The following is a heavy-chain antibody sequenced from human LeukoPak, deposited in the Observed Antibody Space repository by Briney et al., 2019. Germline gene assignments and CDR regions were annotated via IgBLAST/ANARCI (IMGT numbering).Heavy chain of an antibody. CDR2: IWNDGSNK. Sequence: GGSLRLSCAASGFTFSGYGIHWVRQAPGKGLEWVAIIWNDGSNKYYADSVKGRFTISRDNSKNTLYLQMNSLRAEDTAVYYCAGALYSGSFYGMDVWGQGTTVTVSS. J-gene: IGHJ6*02. CDR1: GFTFSGYG. D-gene: IGHD1-26*01. CDR3: AGALYSGSFYGMDV. V-gene: IGHV3-33*01.